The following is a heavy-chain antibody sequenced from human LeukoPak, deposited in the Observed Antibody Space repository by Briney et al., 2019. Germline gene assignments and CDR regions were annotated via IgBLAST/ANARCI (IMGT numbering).Heavy chain of an antibody. V-gene: IGHV3-53*01. CDR1: GFTVISNY. Sequence: GGSLRLSCAASGFTVISNYMSWVRQAPGKGLEWVSLIYSGGSTYYADSVRGRFTISRDNSKNTLCLQMNSLRAEDTAVYYCATTRYDAFDIWSQGTMVTVSS. D-gene: IGHD4-17*01. J-gene: IGHJ3*02. CDR3: ATTRYDAFDI. CDR2: IYSGGST.